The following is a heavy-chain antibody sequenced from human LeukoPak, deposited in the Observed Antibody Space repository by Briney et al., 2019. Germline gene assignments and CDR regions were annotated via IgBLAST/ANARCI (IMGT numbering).Heavy chain of an antibody. CDR3: ASCLGPHYYYGMDV. J-gene: IGHJ6*02. Sequence: GASVKVSCKVSGYTLTELSMHWVRQAPGQGLEWMGIINPSGGSTSYAQKFQGRVTITADESTSTAYMELSSLRSEDTAVYYCASCLGPHYYYGMDVWGHGTTVTVSS. V-gene: IGHV1-46*01. D-gene: IGHD3-16*01. CDR1: GYTLTELS. CDR2: INPSGGST.